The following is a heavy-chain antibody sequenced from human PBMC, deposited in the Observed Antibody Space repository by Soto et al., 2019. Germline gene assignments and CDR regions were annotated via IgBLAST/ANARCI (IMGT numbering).Heavy chain of an antibody. D-gene: IGHD2-8*01. CDR2: IYQTGTT. CDR3: ARAVFCTDGFCFPNWLDP. CDR1: GDSINSDGNS. V-gene: IGHV4-30-2*01. Sequence: HLQLQESGSGLVNPSETLSLTCTVSGDSINSDGNSWSWIRQPPGEALEWIGYIYQTGTTQYNPSLSSRVSISADRSKNQFSLHLTSVTAADTAVYYCARAVFCTDGFCFPNWLDPWGQGILVTVSS. J-gene: IGHJ5*02.